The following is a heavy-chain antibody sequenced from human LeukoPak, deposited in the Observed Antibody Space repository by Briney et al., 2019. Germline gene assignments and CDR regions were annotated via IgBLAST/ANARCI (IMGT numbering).Heavy chain of an antibody. J-gene: IGHJ4*02. D-gene: IGHD5-18*01. Sequence: ASVKVSCKASGFTFTNYYMHWVRQAPGQGLEWMGIINPSGGGTSYAQKFQGRLTMTRDTSTTTVYMELSSLRSEDTAMYYCAREIGPRQLHLWGSAFDYWGQGTLVTVSS. CDR2: INPSGGGT. V-gene: IGHV1-46*01. CDR1: GFTFTNYY. CDR3: AREIGPRQLHLWGSAFDY.